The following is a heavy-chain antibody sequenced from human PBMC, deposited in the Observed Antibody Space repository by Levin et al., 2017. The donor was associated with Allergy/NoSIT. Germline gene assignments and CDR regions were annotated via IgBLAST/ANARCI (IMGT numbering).Heavy chain of an antibody. J-gene: IGHJ5*02. CDR3: ARVITVTYLNWFDP. Sequence: SQTLSLTCTVSGGSISSGSYYWSWIRQPAGKGLEWIGRIYTSGSTNYNPSLKSRVTMSVDTSKNQFSLKLSSVTAADTAVYYCARVITVTYLNWFDPWGQGTLVTVSS. CDR1: GGSISSGSYY. D-gene: IGHD4-17*01. V-gene: IGHV4-61*02. CDR2: IYTSGST.